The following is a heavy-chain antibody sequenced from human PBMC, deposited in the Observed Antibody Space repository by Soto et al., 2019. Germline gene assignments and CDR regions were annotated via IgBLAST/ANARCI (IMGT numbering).Heavy chain of an antibody. CDR3: VKNSGRFNS. CDR2: IEGSGTIT. V-gene: IGHV3-23*01. D-gene: IGHD3-10*01. CDR1: GFMFSTTD. J-gene: IGHJ5*01. Sequence: LRLSFAASGFMFSTTDMSWVRQAPGKGLEWVTTIEGSGTITYYADSVRGRFTISRDNSKNTVYLQMDSLTADDTAVYYCVKNSGRFNSWGQGTPVTVSS.